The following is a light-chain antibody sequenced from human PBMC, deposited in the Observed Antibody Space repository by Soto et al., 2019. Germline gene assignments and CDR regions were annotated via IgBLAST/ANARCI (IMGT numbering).Light chain of an antibody. J-gene: IGKJ1*01. CDR1: QNISTS. Sequence: IQMTLSASSLSASVGNSVIITCRASQNISTSLNWFHQKQGRAPKLLIYAASSLHSGVPSRFSGSGYGTDFNLTISGLQTEDFATYFCQQSYDTPWTFGQGTKVDIK. CDR3: QQSYDTPWT. V-gene: IGKV1-39*01. CDR2: AAS.